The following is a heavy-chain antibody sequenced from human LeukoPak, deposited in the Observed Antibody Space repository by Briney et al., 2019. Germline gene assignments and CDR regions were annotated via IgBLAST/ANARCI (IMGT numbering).Heavy chain of an antibody. CDR1: GFTFSSYA. CDR2: ISYDGNNK. CDR3: AKDRSSSGYYYFDY. J-gene: IGHJ4*02. V-gene: IGHV3-30*18. Sequence: GRSLRLSCAASGFTFSSYAMHWVRQAPGKGLEWVAVISYDGNNKYYADSVKGRFTISRDNSKNTLYLQMNSLSAEDTAVYYCAKDRSSSGYYYFDYWGQGTLVTVSS. D-gene: IGHD3-22*01.